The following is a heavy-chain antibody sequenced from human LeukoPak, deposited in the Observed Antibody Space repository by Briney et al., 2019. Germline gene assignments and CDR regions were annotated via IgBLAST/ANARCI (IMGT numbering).Heavy chain of an antibody. Sequence: SETLSLTCTVSGGSISSYYWSWIRQPPGKGLEWIGYIYYSGSTNYNPSLKSRVTISVDTSKNQFSLKLSSVTAADTAVYYCARVDYYGSGRSLAFDIWGQGTMVTVSS. D-gene: IGHD3-10*01. CDR2: IYYSGST. J-gene: IGHJ3*02. CDR3: ARVDYYGSGRSLAFDI. CDR1: GGSISSYY. V-gene: IGHV4-59*01.